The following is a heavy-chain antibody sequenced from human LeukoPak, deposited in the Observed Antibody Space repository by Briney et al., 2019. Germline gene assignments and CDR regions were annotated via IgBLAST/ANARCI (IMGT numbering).Heavy chain of an antibody. CDR1: GFTFSSYW. CDR3: ARDGDIVVVPAAIGYCGMDV. CDR2: IKQDGSEK. J-gene: IGHJ6*02. Sequence: GGSLRLSCAASGFTFSSYWMSWVRQAPGKGLEWVANIKQDGSEKYYVDSVKGRFTISRDNAKNPLYLQMNSLRAEDTAVYYCARDGDIVVVPAAIGYCGMDVWGQGTTVTVSS. D-gene: IGHD2-2*01. V-gene: IGHV3-7*01.